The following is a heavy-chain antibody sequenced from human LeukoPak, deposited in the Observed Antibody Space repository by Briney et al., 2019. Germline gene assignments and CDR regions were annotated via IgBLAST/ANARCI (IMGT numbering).Heavy chain of an antibody. CDR2: INPSGGST. J-gene: IGHJ4*02. Sequence: ASVKVSCKASGYTFTSYYMHWVRQAPGQGLEWMGIINPSGGSTSYAQKFQGRVTMTRDMSTSTVYMELSSLRSEDTAVYYCAREVGYSYGPTYFDYWGQGTLVTVSS. CDR3: AREVGYSYGPTYFDY. CDR1: GYTFTSYY. D-gene: IGHD5-18*01. V-gene: IGHV1-46*01.